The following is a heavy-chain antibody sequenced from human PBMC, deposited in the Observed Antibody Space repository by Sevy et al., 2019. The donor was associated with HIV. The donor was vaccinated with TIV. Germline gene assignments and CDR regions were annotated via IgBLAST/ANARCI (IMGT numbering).Heavy chain of an antibody. J-gene: IGHJ6*02. CDR1: GYTLSKLS. CDR2: FDREDGET. Sequence: ASVKVSCMVSGYTLSKLSMHWVRQAPGKGPEWMGGFDREDGETIYAQKFQGRVTMTEDTSTDTAYMELSSLRSEDTAVYYCATLDYGSDYPLSGMDVWGQGTTVTVSS. D-gene: IGHD3-3*01. V-gene: IGHV1-24*01. CDR3: ATLDYGSDYPLSGMDV.